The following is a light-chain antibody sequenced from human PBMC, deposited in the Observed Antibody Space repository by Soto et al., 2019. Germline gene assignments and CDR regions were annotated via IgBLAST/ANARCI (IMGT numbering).Light chain of an antibody. V-gene: IGKV4-1*01. Sequence: DIVMTQSPDSLPVSLGERATINCKSSQTVLYSSDNKNYLAWYQQKPGQPPNLLIYWASTRTSGVPDRFGGGGSGTDFTLTFGSLQAEDVAVYYGQQYFSSPYTFGQGTKLEIK. CDR2: WAS. CDR3: QQYFSSPYT. J-gene: IGKJ2*01. CDR1: QTVLYSSDNKNY.